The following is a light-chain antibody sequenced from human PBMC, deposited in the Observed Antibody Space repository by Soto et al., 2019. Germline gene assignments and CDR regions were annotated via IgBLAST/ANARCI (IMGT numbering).Light chain of an antibody. CDR2: AAS. CDR3: QQSYSTPFT. V-gene: IGKV1-39*01. Sequence: DIQMTQSPSSLSASVGDRVTITCRASQTISRHLNWYQQEPGEAPKLLIYAASSLQSGVPSRFSGSGSGTDFTLTISTLQPEDFATYYCQQSYSTPFTFGPGTKVDVK. J-gene: IGKJ3*01. CDR1: QTISRH.